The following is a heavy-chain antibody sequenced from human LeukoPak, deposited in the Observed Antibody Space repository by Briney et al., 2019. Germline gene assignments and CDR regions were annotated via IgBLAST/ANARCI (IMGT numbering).Heavy chain of an antibody. CDR2: IYYSGST. J-gene: IGHJ5*01. CDR3: ARGDIVVVPAATGGWFDS. Sequence: PSEALSLTCTVSGGSISSSTSGWGWYWGWIRQPPGKGLEWIGSIYYSGSTYYNPSLKSRVTISVDTSKNQFSLKLSSVTAADTAVYYCARGDIVVVPAATGGWFDSWGQGTLVTVSS. V-gene: IGHV4-39*07. D-gene: IGHD2-2*01. CDR1: GGSISSSTSGWGWY.